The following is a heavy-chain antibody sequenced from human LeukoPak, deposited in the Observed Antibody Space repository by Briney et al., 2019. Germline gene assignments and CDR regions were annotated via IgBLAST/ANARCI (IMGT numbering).Heavy chain of an antibody. Sequence: EASVKVSCKASGGTFSSYAISWVRQAPGQGLEWMGRIIPILGIANYAQKFQGRVTITADKSTSTAYMELSSLRSEDTAVYYCARDLISGVVVPAAPFDPWGQGTLVTVSS. CDR1: GGTFSSYA. V-gene: IGHV1-69*04. D-gene: IGHD2-2*01. CDR2: IIPILGIA. CDR3: ARDLISGVVVPAAPFDP. J-gene: IGHJ5*02.